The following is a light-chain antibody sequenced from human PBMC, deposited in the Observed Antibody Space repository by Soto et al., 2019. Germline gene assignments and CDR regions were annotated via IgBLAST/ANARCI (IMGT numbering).Light chain of an antibody. CDR3: QQAYSFPLT. V-gene: IGKV1D-12*01. CDR1: QDISSW. J-gene: IGKJ4*01. CDR2: VAS. Sequence: DIQMTQSPSSVSASVGDRVTITCRASQDISSWLAWYQQSPGKAPKLLISVASTLQTGVPPRFSGSGSGTHFTLTINDLQPGDFATYYCQQAYSFPLTFGGGTKVDIK.